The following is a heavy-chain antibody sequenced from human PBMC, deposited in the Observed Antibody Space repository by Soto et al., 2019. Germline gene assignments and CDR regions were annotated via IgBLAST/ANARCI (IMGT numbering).Heavy chain of an antibody. V-gene: IGHV3-23*01. J-gene: IGHJ4*02. D-gene: IGHD3-16*02. CDR2: MSGSSSTT. Sequence: EVRLLESGGGLVKPGGSLRLSCATSGLTFSNYAMSWVRQAPGGGLEWVSSMSGSSSTTYYADSVRGRFTISRDRSKNTLYLQMSSLRAEDTALYYCAKNPEREFPRVIDFWCQGTLVTVSS. CDR1: GLTFSNYA. CDR3: AKNPEREFPRVIDF.